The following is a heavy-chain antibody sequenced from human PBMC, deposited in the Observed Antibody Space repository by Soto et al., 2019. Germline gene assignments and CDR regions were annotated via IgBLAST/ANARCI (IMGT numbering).Heavy chain of an antibody. CDR3: AALVGAVSGFDY. D-gene: IGHD1-26*01. J-gene: IGHJ4*02. CDR1: GFTFTSSA. CDR2: IVVGSGNT. V-gene: IGHV1-58*01. Sequence: SVKVSCKASGFTFTSSAVQWVRQARGQRLEWIGWIVVGSGNTNYAQKFQERVTITRDMSTSTAYMELSSLRTEGTAVYYCAALVGAVSGFDYWGQGTLVTVSS.